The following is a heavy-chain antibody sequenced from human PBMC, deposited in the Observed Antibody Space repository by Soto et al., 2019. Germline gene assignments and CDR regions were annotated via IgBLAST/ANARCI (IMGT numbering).Heavy chain of an antibody. V-gene: IGHV3-7*05. D-gene: IGHD2-21*01. J-gene: IGHJ3*01. Sequence: EVQMVESGGGLVQPGGSLRLSCAASGFSFSRFWMAWVRQAPGKGLEWVSNINQDGLKIHYGDSVEGRFTLSSDNAKNSLYLQLNRLRPEGTAMYYFARDCTPSGEFCLDAFDVWGQGTVVTVSS. CDR2: INQDGLKI. CDR3: ARDCTPSGEFCLDAFDV. CDR1: GFSFSRFW.